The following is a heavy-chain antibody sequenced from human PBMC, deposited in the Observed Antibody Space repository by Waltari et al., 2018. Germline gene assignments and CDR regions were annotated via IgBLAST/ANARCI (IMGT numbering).Heavy chain of an antibody. D-gene: IGHD1-7*01. J-gene: IGHJ4*02. CDR2: IIPIFGTT. CDR1: GGTFSNYG. CDR3: ARNITGTFFDS. Sequence: QVQLVQSGAEVKKPGSSVKVSCKAFGGTFSNYGISWVRQAPGQGLEWMGGIIPIFGTTNYEQNFQGRVTITADESTSTAYMELSSLRSEDTAVYYCARNITGTFFDSWGQGTLVTVSS. V-gene: IGHV1-69*01.